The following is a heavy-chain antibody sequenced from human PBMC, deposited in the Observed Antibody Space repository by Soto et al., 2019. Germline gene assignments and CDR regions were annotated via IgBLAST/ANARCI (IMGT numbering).Heavy chain of an antibody. V-gene: IGHV1-69*13. CDR2: IIPIFGTA. J-gene: IGHJ4*02. CDR1: GGTFSSYA. Sequence: ASVKVSCKASGGTFSSYAISWVRQAPGQGLEWMGGIIPIFGTANYAQKFQGRVTITADESTSTAYMELSSLRSEDTAVYYCARGVFYYDSSGPSIYYFDYWGQGTLVTVSS. D-gene: IGHD3-22*01. CDR3: ARGVFYYDSSGPSIYYFDY.